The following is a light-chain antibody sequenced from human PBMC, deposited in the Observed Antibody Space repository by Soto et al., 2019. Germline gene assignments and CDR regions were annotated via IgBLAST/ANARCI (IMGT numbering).Light chain of an antibody. V-gene: IGLV1-44*01. CDR1: TSSIGSNA. Sequence: QSVLTQSPSASVTPGQRITIYCSGSTSSIGSNAVNWYQQFPGTAPTFLIYNDDQRPSGVPDRFSGSKSGTSASLAISGLHSEDEADYYCATWDDSLNAFVFGAGTRSPS. CDR3: ATWDDSLNAFV. CDR2: NDD. J-gene: IGLJ1*01.